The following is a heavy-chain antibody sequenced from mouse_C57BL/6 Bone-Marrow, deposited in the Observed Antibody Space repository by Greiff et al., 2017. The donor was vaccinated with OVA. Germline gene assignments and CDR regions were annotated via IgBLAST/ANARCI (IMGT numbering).Heavy chain of an antibody. D-gene: IGHD2-4*01. V-gene: IGHV12-3*01. CDR1: GFPITSGYY. CDR2: ITHSGEN. Sequence: VQLQESGPGLVKPSQSLFLTCSITGFPITSGYYWIWIRPSPGKPLEWMGYITHSGENFYNPSLQSPISITRETSKNQFFLQLNSVTTEDTAMYYCAGDSSGDYAFAYWGQGTLVTVSA. J-gene: IGHJ3*01. CDR3: AGDSSGDYAFAY.